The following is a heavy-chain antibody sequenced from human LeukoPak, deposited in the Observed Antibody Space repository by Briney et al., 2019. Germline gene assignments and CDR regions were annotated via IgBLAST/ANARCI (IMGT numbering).Heavy chain of an antibody. Sequence: SETLSLTCTVSGGSISSYYWSWIRQPAGQGLEWIGRIYTSGSTNYNPSLKSPVTMSVDTSKNQFSLKLSSVTAADTAVYYCARDLTRITMIVVDDAFDIWGQGTMVTVSS. D-gene: IGHD3-22*01. V-gene: IGHV4-4*07. CDR2: IYTSGST. CDR1: GGSISSYY. J-gene: IGHJ3*02. CDR3: ARDLTRITMIVVDDAFDI.